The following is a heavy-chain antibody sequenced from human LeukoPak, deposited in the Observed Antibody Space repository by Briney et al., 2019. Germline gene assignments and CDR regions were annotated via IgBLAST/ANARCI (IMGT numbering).Heavy chain of an antibody. CDR3: ARHAPHGSGWYVVFDY. Sequence: SETLSLTCTVSGGSISSTSYYWGWIRQSPGKGLEWIGNIYYSGSTYYNPSLKSRVTISVDTSKNQFSLKLSSVTAAGTAVYYCARHAPHGSGWYVVFDYWGQGTQVTVAS. J-gene: IGHJ4*02. CDR2: IYYSGST. D-gene: IGHD6-19*01. V-gene: IGHV4-39*01. CDR1: GGSISSTSYY.